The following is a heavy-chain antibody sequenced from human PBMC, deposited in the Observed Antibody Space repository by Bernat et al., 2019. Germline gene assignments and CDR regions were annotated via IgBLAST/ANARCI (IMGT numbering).Heavy chain of an antibody. D-gene: IGHD3-9*01. CDR2: ISSSSSYT. CDR3: ARDGYYDILTGYYDPYFDY. J-gene: IGHJ4*02. Sequence: QVQLVESGGGLVKPGGSLRLSCAASGFTFSDYYMSWIRQAPGKGLEWVSYISSSSSYTNYADSVKGRFTISRDNAKNSLYLQMNSLRAEDTAVYYCARDGYYDILTGYYDPYFDYWGQGTLVTVSS. V-gene: IGHV3-11*06. CDR1: GFTFSDYY.